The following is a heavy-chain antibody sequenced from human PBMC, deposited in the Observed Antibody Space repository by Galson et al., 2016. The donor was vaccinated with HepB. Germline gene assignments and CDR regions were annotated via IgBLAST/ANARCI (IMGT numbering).Heavy chain of an antibody. CDR3: AKGRSGWYIDDAFDV. CDR2: ISGSGGST. CDR1: GFTFSSYA. D-gene: IGHD6-19*01. J-gene: IGHJ3*01. V-gene: IGHV3-23*01. Sequence: SLRLSCAASGFTFSSYAVSWVRQAPGKGLEWVSGISGSGGSTYYADSAKGRFTISRGNSKDTLYLQMNSLKTDDTAVYYCAKGRSGWYIDDAFDVWGQGTMVTVSS.